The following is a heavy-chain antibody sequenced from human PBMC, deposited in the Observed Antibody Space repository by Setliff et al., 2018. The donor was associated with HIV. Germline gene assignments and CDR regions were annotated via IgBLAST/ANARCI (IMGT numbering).Heavy chain of an antibody. CDR2: IYKRRTT. D-gene: IGHD2-21*02. Sequence: PSETLSLTCSVSGGSVNSYHWSWIRQPPGKGLEWIGYIYKRRTTNYSPSLKSRVTISAGPTKNQFSLKLTSVTAADTAVYYCGRLSETAMASFDSWGQGILVTVSS. V-gene: IGHV4-59*08. CDR3: GRLSETAMASFDS. J-gene: IGHJ4*02. CDR1: GGSVNSYH.